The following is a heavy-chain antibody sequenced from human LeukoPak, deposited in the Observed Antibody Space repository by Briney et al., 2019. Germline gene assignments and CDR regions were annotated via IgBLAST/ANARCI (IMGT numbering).Heavy chain of an antibody. CDR2: IYSGGST. CDR1: GFSVSNNY. CDR3: ARGTVTMVDY. Sequence: GGSLRLSCAASGFSVSNNYMTWVRQAPGKGLEWVSVIYSGGSTYYADSVKGRFTISRDNSKNTLYLQMNSLRAEDTAVYYCARGTVTMVDYWGQGTLVTVSS. D-gene: IGHD3-10*01. V-gene: IGHV3-66*01. J-gene: IGHJ4*02.